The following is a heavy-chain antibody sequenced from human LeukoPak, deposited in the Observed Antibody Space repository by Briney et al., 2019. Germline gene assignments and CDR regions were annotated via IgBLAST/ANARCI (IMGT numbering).Heavy chain of an antibody. V-gene: IGHV3-30*04. CDR1: GFTFSSYA. Sequence: PGGSLRLSCAASGFTFSSYAMHWVRQAPGKGLEWVAVISYDGSNKYYADSVKGRLTISRDNSKNTLYLQMNSLRAEDTAVYYCRGVQLWPDHDYWGQGTLVTVSS. CDR3: RGVQLWPDHDY. CDR2: ISYDGSNK. J-gene: IGHJ4*02. D-gene: IGHD5-18*01.